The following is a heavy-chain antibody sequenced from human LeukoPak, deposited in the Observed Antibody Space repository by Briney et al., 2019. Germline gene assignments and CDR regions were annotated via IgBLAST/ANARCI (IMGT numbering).Heavy chain of an antibody. V-gene: IGHV3-7*01. Sequence: GGSLRLSCAASGFVFSNSWMGWVRLAPGKGLEWVANIKEDGSETYYVDSVKGRFTISRDNAKNSLDLQMNSLRDEDTAVYYCARGGAARPDYWGQGTLVTVSS. CDR1: GFVFSNSW. D-gene: IGHD6-6*01. CDR3: ARGGAARPDY. CDR2: IKEDGSET. J-gene: IGHJ4*02.